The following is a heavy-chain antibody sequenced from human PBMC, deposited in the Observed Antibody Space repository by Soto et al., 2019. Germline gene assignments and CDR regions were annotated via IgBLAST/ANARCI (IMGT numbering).Heavy chain of an antibody. CDR2: IYPGDSDT. J-gene: IGHJ6*01. CDR1: GYSFTSYW. CDR3: APRGRSSPAPGYRMDV. Sequence: PGESLKISCKGSGYSFTSYWIGWVRQMPGKGLEWMGIIYPGDSDTRYSPSFQGQVTISAGKSISTVYLQWSRLKDMDTAMYYSAPRGRSSPAPGYRMDVRGQGTTVTVSS. V-gene: IGHV5-51*01. D-gene: IGHD6-13*01.